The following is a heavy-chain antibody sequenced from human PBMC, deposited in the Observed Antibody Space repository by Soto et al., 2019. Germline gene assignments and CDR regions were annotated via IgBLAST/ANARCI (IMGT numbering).Heavy chain of an antibody. V-gene: IGHV5-51*01. J-gene: IGHJ6*02. CDR1: GYSFTSYW. CDR3: ASTISAAGHYYYYGMEF. D-gene: IGHD6-13*01. CDR2: IYPGDSDT. Sequence: PGESLKISCKGSGYSFTSYWIGWVRQMPGKGLEWMGIIYPGDSDTRYSPSFQGQVTISADKSISTAYLQWSSLKASDTAMYYCASTISAAGHYYYYGMEFWCQGTTVTL.